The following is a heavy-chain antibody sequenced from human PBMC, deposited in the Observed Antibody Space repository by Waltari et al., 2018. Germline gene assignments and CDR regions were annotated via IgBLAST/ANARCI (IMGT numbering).Heavy chain of an antibody. CDR1: GYTFTAFS. CDR2: VNPNGGST. Sequence: QVQLVQSGAEVKKPGASVKVSCKASGYTFTAFSIHWVRQAPGQGLEWMGMVNPNGGSTSYAQKLQDRVTMTRDTSTNTVYMELSSLRSEDTAVYYCARSGSTLIWGVAEWGQGTLVTVSS. J-gene: IGHJ4*02. V-gene: IGHV1-46*04. CDR3: ARSGSTLIWGVAE. D-gene: IGHD3-10*01.